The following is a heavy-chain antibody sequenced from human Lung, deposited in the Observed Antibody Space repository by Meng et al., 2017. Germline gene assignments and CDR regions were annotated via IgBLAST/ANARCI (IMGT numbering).Heavy chain of an antibody. CDR1: GFYFSNAW. V-gene: IGHV3-15*01. J-gene: IGHJ4*02. CDR2: IKSNTDGGTT. CDR3: TWDDKAVSDY. D-gene: IGHD3-9*01. Sequence: VDVVEFGGDLVNPGCPLRISCAAFGFYFSNAWMSWVRQAPGKGLEWVGRIKSNTDGGTTEYAAPVTGRFTISRDDSKSTLNLHLSGLRTDDTGVYYCTWDDKAVSDYWGQGTLVTVSS.